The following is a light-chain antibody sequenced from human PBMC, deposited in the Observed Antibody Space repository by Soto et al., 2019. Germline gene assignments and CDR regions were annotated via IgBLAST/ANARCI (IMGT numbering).Light chain of an antibody. Sequence: EIMLTQSPSTLSLSPGGRATLSCRASQSISRSLAWYPQKPGQAPRLLIYDASTRATGIPARLSGSGSGTALTLTISSLQSEDFALYYCHQYNHWPPGTFGQGTKVDVK. CDR1: QSISRS. CDR2: DAS. V-gene: IGKV3-15*01. CDR3: HQYNHWPPGT. J-gene: IGKJ2*01.